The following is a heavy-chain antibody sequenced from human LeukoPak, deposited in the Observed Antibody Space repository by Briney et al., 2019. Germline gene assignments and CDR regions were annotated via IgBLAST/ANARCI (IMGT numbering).Heavy chain of an antibody. D-gene: IGHD2-2*01. Sequence: SETLSLTCTVSGASISSYYWSWIRQPPGKGLEWIGCIYYSGNTNYNPSLKSRVTISVDTSKNQFSLKLRSVTAADTAMYYCARGVVPTAKGWFDPWGQGTLVTVSS. J-gene: IGHJ5*02. CDR2: IYYSGNT. V-gene: IGHV4-59*01. CDR1: GASISSYY. CDR3: ARGVVPTAKGWFDP.